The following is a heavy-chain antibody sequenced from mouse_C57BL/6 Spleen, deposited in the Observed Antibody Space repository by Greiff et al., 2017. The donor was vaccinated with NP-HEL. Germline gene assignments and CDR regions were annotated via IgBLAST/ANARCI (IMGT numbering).Heavy chain of an antibody. CDR1: GYTFTDYY. D-gene: IGHD4-1*01. CDR3: ARTGPNYFDY. J-gene: IGHJ2*01. V-gene: IGHV1-26*01. Sequence: EVQLQQSGPELVKPGASVKISCKASGYTFTDYYMNWVKQSHGKSLEWIGDINPNNGGTSYNQKFKGKATLTVDKSSSTAYMELRSLTSEDSAVYYCARTGPNYFDYWGQGTTLTVSS. CDR2: INPNNGGT.